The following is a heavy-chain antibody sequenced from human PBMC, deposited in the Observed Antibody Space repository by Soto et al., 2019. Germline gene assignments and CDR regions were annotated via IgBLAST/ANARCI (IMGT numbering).Heavy chain of an antibody. CDR1: GFTFTSFY. D-gene: IGHD3-22*01. V-gene: IGHV1-46*01. J-gene: IGHJ6*02. Sequence: ASVKVSCKASGFTFTSFYIHWVRQAPGQGPEWMGIMHPYGGSTGYAQKFQGRVTLTRDTSTRTDYMELSSLRSGDTAVYYCAILYYYDSGDYYSNYQYYGMDVWGQGTTVTVSS. CDR2: MHPYGGST. CDR3: AILYYYDSGDYYSNYQYYGMDV.